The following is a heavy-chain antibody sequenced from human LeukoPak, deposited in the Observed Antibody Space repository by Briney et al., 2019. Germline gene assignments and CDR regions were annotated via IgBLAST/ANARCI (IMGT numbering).Heavy chain of an antibody. CDR3: ARYVVYGSGKYYFDY. CDR2: IYYSGST. V-gene: IGHV4-39*01. Sequence: SETLSLTCTVSGGSVSSGSYYWSWIRQPPGKGLEWIGYIYYSGSTYYNPSLKSRVTISVDTSENQFSLKLSPVTAADTAVYYCARYVVYGSGKYYFDYWGQGTLVTVSS. D-gene: IGHD3-10*01. J-gene: IGHJ4*02. CDR1: GGSVSSGSYY.